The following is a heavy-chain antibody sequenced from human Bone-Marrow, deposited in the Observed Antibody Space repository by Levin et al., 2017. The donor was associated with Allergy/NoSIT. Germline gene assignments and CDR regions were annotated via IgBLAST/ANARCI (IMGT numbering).Heavy chain of an antibody. D-gene: IGHD3-10*01. CDR2: ISGSGGST. CDR3: AKVITMVRGAHFDY. V-gene: IGHV3-23*01. Sequence: LSLTCAASGFTFSSYAMSWVRQAPGKGLEWVSAISGSGGSTYYADSVKGRFTISRDNSKNTLYLQMNSLRAEDTAVYYCAKVITMVRGAHFDYWGQGTLVTVSS. CDR1: GFTFSSYA. J-gene: IGHJ4*02.